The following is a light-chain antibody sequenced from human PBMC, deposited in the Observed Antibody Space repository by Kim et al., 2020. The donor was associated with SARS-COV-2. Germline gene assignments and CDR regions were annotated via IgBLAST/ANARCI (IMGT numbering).Light chain of an antibody. CDR1: NIGSKN. V-gene: IGLV3-9*01. Sequence: SYELTQPPSVSVALGQTARITCGRNNIGSKNVHWYQQKPGQAPVLVIYRDTNRPSGIPERFSGSNSGNTATLTISRAQAGDEADYYCQVWDSSTAVFGGGTQLTVL. CDR2: RDT. J-gene: IGLJ2*01. CDR3: QVWDSSTAV.